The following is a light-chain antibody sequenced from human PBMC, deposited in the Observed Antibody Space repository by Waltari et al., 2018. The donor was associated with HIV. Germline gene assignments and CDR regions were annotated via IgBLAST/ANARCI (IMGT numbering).Light chain of an antibody. CDR3: AAWDASLSAWV. V-gene: IGLV1-47*01. J-gene: IGLJ3*02. CDR1: SSNIGSNY. CDR2: KNK. Sequence: QSVLTQPPSASGTPGQRVTISCSGSSSNIGSNYVYWSQQLPGTAPKPVICKNKQRPSGVPDRFSGSTSGTSAALAMSGLRSEDEADYYCAAWDASLSAWVFGGGTKLTVL.